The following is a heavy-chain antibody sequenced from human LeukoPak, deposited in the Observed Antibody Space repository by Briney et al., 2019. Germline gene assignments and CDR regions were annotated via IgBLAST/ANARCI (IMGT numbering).Heavy chain of an antibody. CDR1: GYTFTSYY. CDR3: ARTRPYYYDSSGYPLFDY. CDR2: INPSGGST. J-gene: IGHJ4*02. D-gene: IGHD3-22*01. V-gene: IGHV1-46*01. Sequence: GASVKVSCKASGYTFTSYYMHWVRQAPGQGLEWMGIINPSGGSTSYAQKFQGRVTMTRDTSTSTVYMELSSLRSEDTAVYYCARTRPYYYDSSGYPLFDYWGQGTLVTVSS.